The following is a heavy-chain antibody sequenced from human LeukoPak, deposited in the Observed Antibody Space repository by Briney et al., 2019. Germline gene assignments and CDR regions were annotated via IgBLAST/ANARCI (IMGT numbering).Heavy chain of an antibody. J-gene: IGHJ4*02. V-gene: IGHV4-4*07. CDR1: GGSISSYY. CDR3: ARDPSGYSYGFYFDC. CDR2: IYTSGST. Sequence: SETLSLTCTVSGGSISSYYWSWIRQPAGKGLEWIGRIYTSGSTNYNPSLKSRVTMSVDTSKNQFSLKLSSVTAADTAVYYCARDPSGYSYGFYFDCWGQGTLVTVSS. D-gene: IGHD5-18*01.